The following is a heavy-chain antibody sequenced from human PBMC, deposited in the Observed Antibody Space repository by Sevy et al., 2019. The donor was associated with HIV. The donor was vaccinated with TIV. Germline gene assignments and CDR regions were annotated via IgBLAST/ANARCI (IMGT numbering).Heavy chain of an antibody. CDR3: ARDCGNANCLWGMDV. J-gene: IGHJ6*02. D-gene: IGHD1-1*01. CDR1: GFTFNSYW. Sequence: GGSLRLSCAASGFTFNSYWMSWVRQAPGKGLEWVANIKKDGSEKYYVDSVKGRFTISRDNAKNSLYLQMDSLRAEDTAVYYCARDCGNANCLWGMDVWGQGTTVTVSS. V-gene: IGHV3-7*03. CDR2: IKKDGSEK.